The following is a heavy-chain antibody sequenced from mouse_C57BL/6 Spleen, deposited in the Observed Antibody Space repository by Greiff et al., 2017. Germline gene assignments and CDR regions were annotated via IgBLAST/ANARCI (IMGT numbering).Heavy chain of an antibody. J-gene: IGHJ4*01. D-gene: IGHD1-1*01. CDR2: ISGGGGNT. V-gene: IGHV5-9*01. Sequence: EVKVVESGGGLVKPGGSLKLSCAASGFTFSSYTMSWVRQTPEKRLEWVATISGGGGNTYYPDSVKGRFTISRDNAKNTLYLQMSSLRSEDTALYYCARQSGSSSMDYWGQGTSVTVSS. CDR1: GFTFSSYT. CDR3: ARQSGSSSMDY.